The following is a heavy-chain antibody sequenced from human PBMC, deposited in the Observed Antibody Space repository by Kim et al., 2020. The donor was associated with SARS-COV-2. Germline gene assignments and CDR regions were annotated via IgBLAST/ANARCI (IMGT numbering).Heavy chain of an antibody. CDR1: GFTFSDYY. V-gene: IGHV3-11*01. CDR3: ARLVASKNYYYDIPNWFDP. CDR2: ISSSGSTI. D-gene: IGHD3-22*01. Sequence: GGSLRLPCAASGFTFSDYYMSWIRQAPGKGLEWVSYISSSGSTIYYADSVKGRFTISRDNAKNSLYLQMNSLRAEDTAVYYCARLVASKNYYYDIPNWFDPWGQGTLVTVSS. J-gene: IGHJ5*02.